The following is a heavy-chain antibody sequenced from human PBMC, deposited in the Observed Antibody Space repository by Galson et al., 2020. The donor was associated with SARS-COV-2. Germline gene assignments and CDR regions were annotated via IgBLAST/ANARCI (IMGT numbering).Heavy chain of an antibody. J-gene: IGHJ4*02. CDR2: INSDGSST. CDR3: ARVGTRSGWKYYFDY. D-gene: IGHD6-19*01. V-gene: IGHV3-74*01. CDR1: GFTFSSCW. Sequence: CAASGFTFSSCWMHWVRQAPGKGLVWVSRINSDGSSTSYADSVKGRFTISRDNAKNTLYLQMNSLRAEDTAVYYCARVGTRSGWKYYFDYWGQGTLVTVSS.